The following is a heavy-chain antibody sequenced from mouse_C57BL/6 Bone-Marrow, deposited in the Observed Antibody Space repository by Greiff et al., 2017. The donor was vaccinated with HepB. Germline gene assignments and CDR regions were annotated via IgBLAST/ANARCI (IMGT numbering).Heavy chain of an antibody. CDR2: IDPSDSYT. Sequence: VKQSCKASGYTFTSYWMQWVKQSPGQGLEWIGEIDPSDSYTNYNQKFKGKATLTVDTSSSTAYMQLSSLTSEDSAVYYCARGDYDPFDYWGQGTTLTVSS. J-gene: IGHJ2*01. CDR1: GYTFTSYW. D-gene: IGHD2-4*01. CDR3: ARGDYDPFDY. V-gene: IGHV1-50*01.